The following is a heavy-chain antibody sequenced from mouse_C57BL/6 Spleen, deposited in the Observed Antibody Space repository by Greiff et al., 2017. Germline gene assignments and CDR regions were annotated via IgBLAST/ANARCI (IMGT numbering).Heavy chain of an antibody. CDR2: INPYNGGT. V-gene: IGHV1-19*01. CDR1: GYTFTDYY. D-gene: IGHD1-1*01. CDR3: ARDYYGSNGYAMDY. Sequence: EVQLQQSGPVLVKPGASVKMSCKASGYTFTDYYMNWVKQSHGKSLEWIGVINPYNGGTSYNQKFKGKATLTVDKSSSTAYMELNSLTSEDSAVYYCARDYYGSNGYAMDYWGQGTSVTVSS. J-gene: IGHJ4*01.